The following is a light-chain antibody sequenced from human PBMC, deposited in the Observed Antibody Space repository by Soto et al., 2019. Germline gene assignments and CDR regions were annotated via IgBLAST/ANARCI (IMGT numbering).Light chain of an antibody. V-gene: IGLV1-51*01. CDR3: GTWDSSLSAGGVV. Sequence: QSVLTQPPSLSAAPGQKVTISCSGSSSNIGNNYVSWYQQLPGTAPKLLIYDNNKRPSGIPDRFSGSKSGTSATLGITGLQTGDEADYYCGTWDSSLSAGGVVFGGGTKLTVL. CDR2: DNN. CDR1: SSNIGNNY. J-gene: IGLJ2*01.